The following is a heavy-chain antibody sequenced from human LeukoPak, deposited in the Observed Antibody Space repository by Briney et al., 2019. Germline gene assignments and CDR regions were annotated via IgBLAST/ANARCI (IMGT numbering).Heavy chain of an antibody. V-gene: IGHV3-33*01. CDR3: ARDLGTTNYFFDY. CDR1: GFTFSNYG. J-gene: IGHJ4*02. D-gene: IGHD4-17*01. CDR2: IWYDGSNK. Sequence: GGSLRLSCAASGFTFSNYGFHWVRQAPGKGLEWVAVIWYDGSNKYYADSVKGRFTISRDNSKNTLCLQMNSLRAEDTAVYYCARDLGTTNYFFDYWGQGTLVTVSS.